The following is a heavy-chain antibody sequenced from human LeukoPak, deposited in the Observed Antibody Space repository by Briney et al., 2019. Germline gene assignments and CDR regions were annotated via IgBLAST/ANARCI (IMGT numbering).Heavy chain of an antibody. CDR1: GDSISIDTNY. CDR2: ISFSGTT. J-gene: IGHJ5*02. CDR3: ARHGTAYYPNWFDP. V-gene: IGHV4-39*01. Sequence: SETLSLTCTVSGDSISIDTNYWGWIRQPPGKGLEWIGSISFSGTTYYSPSLKSRVTISVDTSKNQFSLKLSSVTAADTAVYYCARHGTAYYPNWFDPWGQGTLVTVSS. D-gene: IGHD3/OR15-3a*01.